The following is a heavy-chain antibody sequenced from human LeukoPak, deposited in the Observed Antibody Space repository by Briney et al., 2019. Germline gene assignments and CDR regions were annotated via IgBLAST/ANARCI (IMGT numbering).Heavy chain of an antibody. J-gene: IGHJ3*02. CDR1: GYSENFYG. CDR3: ARGLGYDSSGYYWADAFDI. V-gene: IGHV1-18*01. CDR2: ISAQHGQT. D-gene: IGHD3-22*01. Sequence: ASVKVSCKTSGYSENFYGITWVRQVAGQGLEWMGWISAQHGQTEYAPNSQDRVTMTTDTYTNTAYMELRSLRSDDTAVYYCARGLGYDSSGYYWADAFDIWGQGTMVTVSS.